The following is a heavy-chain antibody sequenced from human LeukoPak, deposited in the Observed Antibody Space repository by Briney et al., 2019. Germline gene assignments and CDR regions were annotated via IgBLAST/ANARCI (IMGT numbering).Heavy chain of an antibody. CDR1: GGSISSSSYY. CDR3: ARVFFRSSSWFNWFDP. J-gene: IGHJ5*02. Sequence: PSETLSLTCTVSGGSISSSSYYWGWIRQPPGKGLEWIGSIYYSGSTYYNPSLKSRVTISVDTSKSQFSLKLSSVTAADTAVYYCARVFFRSSSWFNWFDPWGQGTLVTVSS. D-gene: IGHD6-13*01. CDR2: IYYSGST. V-gene: IGHV4-39*07.